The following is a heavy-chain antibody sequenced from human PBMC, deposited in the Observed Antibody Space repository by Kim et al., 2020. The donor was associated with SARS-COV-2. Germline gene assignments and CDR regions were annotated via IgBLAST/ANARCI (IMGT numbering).Heavy chain of an antibody. V-gene: IGHV3-74*01. J-gene: IGHJ6*02. Sequence: DSVKGRFTISRDNAKNTLYLQMNSLRAEDTAVYYCAREEVIIGYYYGMDVWGQGTTVTVSS. CDR3: AREEVIIGYYYGMDV. D-gene: IGHD3-3*01.